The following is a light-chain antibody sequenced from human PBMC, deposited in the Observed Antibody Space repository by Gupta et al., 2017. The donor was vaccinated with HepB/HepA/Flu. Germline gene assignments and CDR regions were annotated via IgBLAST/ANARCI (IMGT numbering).Light chain of an antibody. Sequence: DIQLTQSPSFLSASVGDRVTITFRASQDIGNFLAWYQQKPGKAPNLLIYGASTVQSGVPSRFSGSGSGTEFTLTISSLQPEDFAAYYCQQRYRYPLIFGPRTKVDFK. CDR1: QDIGNF. J-gene: IGKJ3*01. CDR2: GAS. CDR3: QQRYRYPLI. V-gene: IGKV1-9*01.